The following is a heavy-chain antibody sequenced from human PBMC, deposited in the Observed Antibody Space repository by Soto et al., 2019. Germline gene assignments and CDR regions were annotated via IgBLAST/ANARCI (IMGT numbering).Heavy chain of an antibody. CDR3: ANDAMVVVITGAFDI. CDR2: ISGSGGST. D-gene: IGHD3-22*01. J-gene: IGHJ3*02. Sequence: PVGSLRLSCAASGFTFSSYAMSWVRQAPGKGLEWVSAISGSGGSTYYADSVKGRFTISRDNSKNTLYLQMNSLRAEDTAVYYCANDAMVVVITGAFDIWGQGTMVTVSS. CDR1: GFTFSSYA. V-gene: IGHV3-23*01.